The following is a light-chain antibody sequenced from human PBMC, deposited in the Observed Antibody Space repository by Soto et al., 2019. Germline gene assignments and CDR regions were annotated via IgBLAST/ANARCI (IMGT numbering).Light chain of an antibody. J-gene: IGKJ3*01. CDR1: QSISIY. CDR2: EAS. Sequence: DIQMTQSPSTLSGSVGDRVTITCRSSQSISIYLAWYQQKPGKAPKLLIYEASSLESGVPSRFSGSGSGTEFTLTISSLQPDDFATYYCQQYNSYSGSTFGPGTKVDNK. CDR3: QQYNSYSGST. V-gene: IGKV1-5*03.